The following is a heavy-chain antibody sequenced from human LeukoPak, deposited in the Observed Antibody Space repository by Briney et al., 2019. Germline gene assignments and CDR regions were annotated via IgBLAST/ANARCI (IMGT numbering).Heavy chain of an antibody. J-gene: IGHJ4*02. Sequence: PGGSLRLSCVASGFTFSSYAMSWVRQAPGKGLEWVSAISGSGGSTYYADSVKGRFTISRDNSKNTLYLQMNSLRAEDTAVYYCAKGGCSSTSCRFDYWGQGTLVTVSS. CDR1: GFTFSSYA. CDR2: ISGSGGST. D-gene: IGHD2-2*01. CDR3: AKGGCSSTSCRFDY. V-gene: IGHV3-23*01.